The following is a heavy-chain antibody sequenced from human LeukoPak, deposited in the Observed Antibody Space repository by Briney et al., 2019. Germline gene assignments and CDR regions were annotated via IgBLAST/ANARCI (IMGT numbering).Heavy chain of an antibody. J-gene: IGHJ4*02. D-gene: IGHD3-22*01. CDR3: ARDMERSYYYDSSGYPYSDY. CDR1: EFTFSSYS. V-gene: IGHV3-21*01. Sequence: GGSLRLSCAASEFTFSSYSMKWVRQAPGKGLEWVSSISSSSSYIYYADSVKGRFTISRDNAKNSLYLQMNSLRAEDTAVYYCARDMERSYYYDSSGYPYSDYWGQGTLVTVSS. CDR2: ISSSSSYI.